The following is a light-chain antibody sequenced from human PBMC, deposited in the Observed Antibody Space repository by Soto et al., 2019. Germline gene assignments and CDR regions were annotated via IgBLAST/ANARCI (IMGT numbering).Light chain of an antibody. CDR3: QQYNDWPPWT. CDR2: GAS. CDR1: QSVSSN. Sequence: PGERATLSCSASQSVSSNLAWYQQKRGQAPRLLIYGASTRATGIPARFSGSGSGTEFTLTISSLQSEDFAVYYCQQYNDWPPWTFGQGTKVDIK. J-gene: IGKJ1*01. V-gene: IGKV3-15*01.